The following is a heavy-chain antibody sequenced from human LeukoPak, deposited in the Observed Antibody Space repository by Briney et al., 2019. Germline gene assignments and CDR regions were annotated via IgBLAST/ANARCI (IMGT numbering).Heavy chain of an antibody. V-gene: IGHV3-23*01. CDR3: AKGGYYDSSGYYLY. D-gene: IGHD3-22*01. J-gene: IGHJ4*02. Sequence: AISGSGGSTCYADSVKGRFTISRDNSKNTLYLQMNSLRAEDTAVYYCAKGGYYDSSGYYLYCGQGTLVTVSS. CDR2: ISGSGGST.